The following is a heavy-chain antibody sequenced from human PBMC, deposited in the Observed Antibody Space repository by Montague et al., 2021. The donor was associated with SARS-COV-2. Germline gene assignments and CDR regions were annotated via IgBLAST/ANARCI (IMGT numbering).Heavy chain of an antibody. CDR1: GDSVSSNSAA. J-gene: IGHJ5*02. V-gene: IGHV6-1*01. CDR3: ARSQHCGGGRCYSLSWFDP. D-gene: IGHD2-15*01. Sequence: CAISGDSVSSNSAAWDWIRQSPSSGLEWLGRTYYRSQWYNDYAVSVGSRIAINPDTSKNHFSLQLDSVTPEDTAVYYCARSQHCGGGRCYSLSWFDPWGQGTLAIVSS. CDR2: TYYRSQWYN.